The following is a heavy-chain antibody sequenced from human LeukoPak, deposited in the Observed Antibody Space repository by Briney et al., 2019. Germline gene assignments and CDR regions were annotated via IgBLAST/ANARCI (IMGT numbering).Heavy chain of an antibody. CDR3: ARGTYYYDSSGYYWAKYYFDY. D-gene: IGHD3-22*01. CDR1: GGSFSGYY. J-gene: IGHJ4*02. CDR2: INHSGST. V-gene: IGHV4-34*01. Sequence: SETLSLTCAVYGGSFSGYYWSWIRQPPGKGLEWIGEINHSGSTNYNPSLKSRVTISVDTSKNQFSLKLSSVTAADTAVYYCARGTYYYDSSGYYWAKYYFDYWGQGTLVTVSS.